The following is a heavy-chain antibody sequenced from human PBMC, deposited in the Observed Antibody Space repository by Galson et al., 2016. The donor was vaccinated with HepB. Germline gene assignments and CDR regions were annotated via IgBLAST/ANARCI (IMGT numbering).Heavy chain of an antibody. CDR2: IIPAYRTA. CDR1: GANFTSAG. Sequence: SVKVSCKASGANFTSAGFSWVRQAPGQGLEWMGGIIPAYRTANLAQKFQGRFTMTADTETETVYMELKSLRSEVTATYFCARDDCHDITCYKNFWYFDLWGRGTLVTVSS. D-gene: IGHD2-2*02. V-gene: IGHV1-69*06. J-gene: IGHJ2*01. CDR3: ARDDCHDITCYKNFWYFDL.